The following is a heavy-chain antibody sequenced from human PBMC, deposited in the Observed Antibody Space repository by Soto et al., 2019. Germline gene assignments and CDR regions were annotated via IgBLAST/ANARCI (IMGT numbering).Heavy chain of an antibody. Sequence: GGSLRLSCAESGFTFSSYWMSWVRQAPGKGLEWVANIKEDGSEKYYVDSVKGRFTISRDNAKNSVYLHMNSLRAEDTAVYYCARGARGIAALSSRFDPWGQGTLVTVSS. CDR3: ARGARGIAALSSRFDP. V-gene: IGHV3-7*03. CDR2: IKEDGSEK. J-gene: IGHJ5*02. CDR1: GFTFSSYW. D-gene: IGHD6-13*01.